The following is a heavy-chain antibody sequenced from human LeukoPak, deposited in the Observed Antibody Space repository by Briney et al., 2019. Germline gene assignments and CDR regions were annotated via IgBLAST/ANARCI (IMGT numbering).Heavy chain of an antibody. J-gene: IGHJ3*02. CDR3: ARQDSYGYNDAFDI. CDR2: INPNSGGT. Sequence: ASVKVSCKASGYTFTGYYMHWVRQAPGRGLEWMGWINPNSGGTNYAQKFQGRVTMTRDTSTSTAYMELSRLRSDDTAVYYCARQDSYGYNDAFDIWGQGTMVTVSS. V-gene: IGHV1-2*02. D-gene: IGHD5-18*01. CDR1: GYTFTGYY.